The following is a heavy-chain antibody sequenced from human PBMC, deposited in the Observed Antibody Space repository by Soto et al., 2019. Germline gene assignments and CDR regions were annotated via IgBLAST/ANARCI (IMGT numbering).Heavy chain of an antibody. D-gene: IGHD2-8*01. CDR1: GDSLRSSYHY. J-gene: IGHJ4*02. Sequence: SSETLSLTCTVSGDSLRSSYHYWGWIRQLPGKGLEWIGSIYYTGNTYYNPSLKSRVSISVDMATNEISLRLRAESVADTAVDYCLGVDMYAGEFTPNFDFCGQGALVSFSS. CDR2: IYYTGNT. V-gene: IGHV4-39*01. CDR3: LGVDMYAGEFTPNFDF.